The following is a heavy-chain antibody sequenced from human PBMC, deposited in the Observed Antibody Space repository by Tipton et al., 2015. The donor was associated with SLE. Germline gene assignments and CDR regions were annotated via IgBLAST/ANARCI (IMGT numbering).Heavy chain of an antibody. CDR3: ARHKLGFSWSYFDS. D-gene: IGHD3-3*01. J-gene: IGHJ4*02. CDR1: GGSISGYY. V-gene: IGHV4-59*08. CDR2: ISFSGLT. Sequence: QLVQSGAEVKPSETLSLTCTVSGGSISGYYWSWVRQPPGKGLEWIGYISFSGLTNYNPSVRSRVSTSMDTSKNQFSLQMSSVTAADTALYYCARHKLGFSWSYFDSWGQGTLVTVSS.